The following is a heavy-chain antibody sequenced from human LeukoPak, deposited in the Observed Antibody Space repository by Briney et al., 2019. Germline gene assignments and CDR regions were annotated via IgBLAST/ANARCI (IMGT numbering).Heavy chain of an antibody. CDR2: ISYDGSNK. V-gene: IGHV3-30*18. J-gene: IGHJ4*02. CDR1: GFTFSSYG. Sequence: PGGSLRLSCAASGFTFSSYGMHWVRQAPGKGLEWVAVISYDGSNKYYADSVKGRFTISRDNSKNTLYLQMNSLRAEDTAVYHCAKAQTPIAAATVDYWGQGTLVTVSS. CDR3: AKAQTPIAAATVDY. D-gene: IGHD6-13*01.